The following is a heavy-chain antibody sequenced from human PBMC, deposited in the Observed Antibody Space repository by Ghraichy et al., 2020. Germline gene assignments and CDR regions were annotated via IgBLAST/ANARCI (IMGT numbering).Heavy chain of an antibody. D-gene: IGHD3-16*01. V-gene: IGHV3-21*06. CDR3: ARDFAYVAFDY. CDR1: GFTFSPHT. CDR2: ISSNSDRI. Sequence: GESLNISCAASGFTFSPHTINWVRQAPGKGLEWVSYISSNSDRIFYADSVKGRFTISRDNARNSVYLQMNSLRAEDTAVYYCARDFAYVAFDYWGPGALVTVSS. J-gene: IGHJ4*02.